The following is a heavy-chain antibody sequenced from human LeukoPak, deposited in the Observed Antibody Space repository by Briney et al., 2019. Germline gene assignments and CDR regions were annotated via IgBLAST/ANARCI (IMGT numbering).Heavy chain of an antibody. V-gene: IGHV4-59*01. CDR3: ARVDDYYDNTGYSFDY. D-gene: IGHD3-22*01. CDR2: IYYSGST. CDR1: GGSISSYY. Sequence: SETLSLTCTVSGGSISSYYGGWIRQPPGKGLEFIGYIYYSGSTNYNPSLKSRVTISVDTSKNQFSLKLTAVTAADTAVYYCARVDDYYDNTGYSFDYWGQGTLVTVSS. J-gene: IGHJ4*02.